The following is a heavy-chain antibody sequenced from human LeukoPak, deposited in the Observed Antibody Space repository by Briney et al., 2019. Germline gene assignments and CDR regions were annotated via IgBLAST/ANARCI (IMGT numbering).Heavy chain of an antibody. CDR1: GFTFDSYS. Sequence: GGSLRLSCAASGFTFDSYSMNWVRQAPGKGLEWVSSISSSSNYIYYADSVKGRFTISRDNAKTSLYLQMNSLRAEDTAVYYWARDDLVLPAAMWWFDPWGQGTLVTVSS. CDR3: ARDDLVLPAAMWWFDP. CDR2: ISSSSNYI. J-gene: IGHJ5*02. V-gene: IGHV3-21*01. D-gene: IGHD2-2*01.